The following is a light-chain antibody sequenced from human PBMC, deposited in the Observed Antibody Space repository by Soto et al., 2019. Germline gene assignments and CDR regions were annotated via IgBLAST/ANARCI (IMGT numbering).Light chain of an antibody. J-gene: IGKJ1*01. V-gene: IGKV1-17*01. CDR3: LQHNTYPWT. CDR2: AAS. CDR1: QGIRND. Sequence: DIQMTQSPSSLSASVGDRVTITCRASQGIRNDLGWYQQKPGKAPKRLIYAASTLDSEVPTRFSSSRSETEVTLTISSLQPEDFATSYCLQHNTYPWTFGQGTKVEIK.